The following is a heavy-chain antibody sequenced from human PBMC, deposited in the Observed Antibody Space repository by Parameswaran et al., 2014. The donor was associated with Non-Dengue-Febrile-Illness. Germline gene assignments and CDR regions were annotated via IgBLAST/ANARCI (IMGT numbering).Heavy chain of an antibody. D-gene: IGHD6-13*01. CDR2: IFSNDEK. Sequence: VRQMPGKALEWLAHIFSNDEKSYSTSLKSRLTISKDTSKSQVVLTMTNMDPVDTATYYCARIRGYSSSWLFDYWGQGTLVTVSS. CDR3: ARIRGYSSSWLFDY. V-gene: IGHV2-26*01. J-gene: IGHJ4*02.